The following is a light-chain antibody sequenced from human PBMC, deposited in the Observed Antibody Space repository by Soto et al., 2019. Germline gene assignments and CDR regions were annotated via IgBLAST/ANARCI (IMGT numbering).Light chain of an antibody. CDR3: ETWVTGIQI. Sequence: QPVLTQSPSASASLGASVKLTCTLSRGHSSYAIAWPQQQPEKGPRYLMKLNSDGSHSKGDGIPDRFSGSSSGAERYLTISSLQSEDEADYYCETWVTGIQIFGGGTKVTVL. J-gene: IGLJ2*01. CDR2: LNSDGSH. V-gene: IGLV4-69*01. CDR1: RGHSSYA.